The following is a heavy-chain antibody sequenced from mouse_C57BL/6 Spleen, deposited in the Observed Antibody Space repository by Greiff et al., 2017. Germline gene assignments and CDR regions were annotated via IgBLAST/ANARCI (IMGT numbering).Heavy chain of an antibody. CDR3: AREGSNWDSLDY. CDR2: ISDGGSYT. D-gene: IGHD4-1*01. Sequence: EVMLVESGGGLVKPGGSLKLSCAASGFTFSSYAMSWVRQTPEKRLEWVATISDGGSYTYYPDNVKGRFTISRDNAKNNLYLQMRHLKSEDTAMYYCAREGSNWDSLDYWGQGTTLTVSS. J-gene: IGHJ2*01. V-gene: IGHV5-4*01. CDR1: GFTFSSYA.